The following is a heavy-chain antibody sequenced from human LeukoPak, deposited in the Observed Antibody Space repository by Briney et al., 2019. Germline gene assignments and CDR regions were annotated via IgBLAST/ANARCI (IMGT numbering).Heavy chain of an antibody. V-gene: IGHV3-64*01. D-gene: IGHD3-16*01. CDR2: ITNSGSKT. CDR3: ARVAPGGNFDL. J-gene: IGHJ2*01. Sequence: PGESLRLSCAASGFTFSGYAMHWVRQAPGKGLEYVSAITNSGSKTYYANSVKGRFTISRDNSKNMLFLQMGSLRAEDMAVYYCARVAPGGNFDLWGRGTLVAVSS. CDR1: GFTFSGYA.